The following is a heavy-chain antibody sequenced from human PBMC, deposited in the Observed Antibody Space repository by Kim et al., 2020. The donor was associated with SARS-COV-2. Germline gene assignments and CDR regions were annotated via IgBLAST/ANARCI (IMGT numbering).Heavy chain of an antibody. V-gene: IGHV3-33*06. D-gene: IGHD3-22*01. Sequence: ADSVKGRFTISRDNTKNTLYLQMNSLRADDTAMYYCAKTYDSSGFPLPTSNWGQGTLVTVSS. CDR3: AKTYDSSGFPLPTSN. J-gene: IGHJ1*01.